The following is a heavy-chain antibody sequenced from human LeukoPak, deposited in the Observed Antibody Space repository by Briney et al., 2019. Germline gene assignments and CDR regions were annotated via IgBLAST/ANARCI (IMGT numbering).Heavy chain of an antibody. Sequence: SETLSLTCTVSGGSISSSSYYWGWIRQPPGKGLEWIGSIYYSGSTYYNPSLKSRVTISVDTSKNQFSLKLSSVTAADTAVYYCARYTELKDFDYWGQGTLVTVSS. V-gene: IGHV4-39*07. J-gene: IGHJ4*02. CDR3: ARYTELKDFDY. CDR2: IYYSGST. CDR1: GGSISSSSYY. D-gene: IGHD1-7*01.